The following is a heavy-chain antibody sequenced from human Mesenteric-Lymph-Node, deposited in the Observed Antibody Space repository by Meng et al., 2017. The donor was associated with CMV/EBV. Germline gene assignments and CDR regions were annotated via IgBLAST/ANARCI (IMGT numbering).Heavy chain of an antibody. D-gene: IGHD3-16*01. CDR3: ARAGAWGWFDP. CDR1: GFTFRDYY. J-gene: IGHJ5*02. CDR2: IVDTGSNM. V-gene: IGHV3-11*04. Sequence: LTCAASGFTFRDYYMSWLRQAPGKGPEWVSYIVDTGSNMYYADSVKGRFTISRDNSKNTLYLQMNSLRAEDTAVYYCARAGAWGWFDPWGQGTLVTVSS.